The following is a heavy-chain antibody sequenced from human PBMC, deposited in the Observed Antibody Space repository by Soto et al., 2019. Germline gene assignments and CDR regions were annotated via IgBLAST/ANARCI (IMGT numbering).Heavy chain of an antibody. Sequence: PGGSLRLSCVASGFTFSDYAMSWVRQAPGKGLEYVSGLSGSGPTSFYADSVQGRFTISRDNSKNTVYLQMGSLRIEDMAVYYCARRARPDFYYMDVWGKGTTVTVSS. CDR1: GFTFSDYA. J-gene: IGHJ6*03. D-gene: IGHD6-6*01. CDR3: ARRARPDFYYMDV. CDR2: LSGSGPTS. V-gene: IGHV3-64*02.